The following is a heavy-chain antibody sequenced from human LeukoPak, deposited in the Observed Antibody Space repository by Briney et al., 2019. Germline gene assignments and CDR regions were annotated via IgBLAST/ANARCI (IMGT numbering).Heavy chain of an antibody. CDR2: TNRDGSST. V-gene: IGHV3-74*01. CDR1: GFTLSSYW. CDR3: AREDGTSFDT. Sequence: GGSLRPSCAASGFTLSSYWIHWVRQGPGKGLVWVSRTNRDGSSTSYEDSVKGRFSISRDNAKNTLYLQMNSLRAEDTATYYCAREDGTSFDTWGQGTLVSVSS. D-gene: IGHD2-2*01. J-gene: IGHJ5*02.